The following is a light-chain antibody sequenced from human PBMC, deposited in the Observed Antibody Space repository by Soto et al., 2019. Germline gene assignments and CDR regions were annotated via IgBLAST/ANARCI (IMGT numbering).Light chain of an antibody. CDR3: QQTYSDIS. CDR1: RTNNTY. Sequence: DVRITQSPSSLSASFGDTITITCRASRTNNTYLNWVQQKPGEPPRLLIYGASTLHDGVPSRFSGSGSGADFTLTISGLQPEDFASYHCQQTYSDISFGGGTKV. J-gene: IGKJ4*01. V-gene: IGKV1-39*01. CDR2: GAS.